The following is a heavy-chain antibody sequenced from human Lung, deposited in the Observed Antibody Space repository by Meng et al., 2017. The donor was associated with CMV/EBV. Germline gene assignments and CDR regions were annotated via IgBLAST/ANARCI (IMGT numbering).Heavy chain of an antibody. CDR2: IPHRGSS. J-gene: IGHJ1*01. Sequence: QVQLRAAGPALVKPSETLSLPCAVSGDSISNHNWWAWVRQPPGKGLEWIGEIPHRGSSAYNPTLKSRVSMSIDKSKNQFSLKLTSVTAADTAVYHCLRRSGGSVWGQGTLVTVSS. V-gene: IGHV4-4*02. CDR1: GDSISNHNW. D-gene: IGHD3-10*01. CDR3: LRRSGGSV.